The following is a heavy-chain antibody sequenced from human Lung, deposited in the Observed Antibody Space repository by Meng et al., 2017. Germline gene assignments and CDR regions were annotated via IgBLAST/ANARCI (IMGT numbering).Heavy chain of an antibody. J-gene: IGHJ4*02. V-gene: IGHV4-34*02. CDR2: IIDSGST. CDR1: GGSFSGYY. D-gene: IGHD6-19*01. CDR3: VRRTYSSGWYFDY. Sequence: QGHLQQSGAGLFKPSETLSLTCAVYGGSFSGYYWSWIRQPPGKGLEWIGEIIDSGSTNYNPSLKSRVTISVDTSKNQFSLRVTSVTAADRAVYYCVRRTYSSGWYFDYWGQGTLVTVSS.